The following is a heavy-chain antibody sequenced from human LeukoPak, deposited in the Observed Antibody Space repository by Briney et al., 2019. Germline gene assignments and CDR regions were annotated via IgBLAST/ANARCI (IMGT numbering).Heavy chain of an antibody. V-gene: IGHV3-23*01. D-gene: IGHD6-6*01. CDR2: FSGPGKT. J-gene: IGHJ3*02. CDR1: GFTFSSYS. CDR3: AKAWWSTSSGGDSFGI. Sequence: GGSLRLSCAASGFTFSSYSMNWVRQAPGKGLEWVSGFSGPGKTYYADSVKGRFTISRDTSKSTLYLQINSLRAEDTAVYYCAKAWWSTSSGGDSFGIWGQGTMVTVSS.